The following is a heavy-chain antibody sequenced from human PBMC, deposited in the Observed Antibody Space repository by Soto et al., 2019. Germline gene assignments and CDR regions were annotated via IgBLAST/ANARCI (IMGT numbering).Heavy chain of an antibody. J-gene: IGHJ3*02. CDR3: ARGLGTHHAFDI. Sequence: PGGSLRLSCAASGFTISSYGMHWVRQAPGKGLEWVAVIWYDGSNKYYADSVKGRFTISRDNSKNTLYLQMNSLRAEDTAVYYCARGLGTHHAFDIWGQGTMVTVSS. V-gene: IGHV3-33*01. D-gene: IGHD1-1*01. CDR1: GFTISSYG. CDR2: IWYDGSNK.